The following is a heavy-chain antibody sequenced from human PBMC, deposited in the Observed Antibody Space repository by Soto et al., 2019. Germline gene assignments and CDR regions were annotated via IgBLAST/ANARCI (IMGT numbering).Heavy chain of an antibody. CDR3: ARGYCSGGSCYLRGYYFDY. CDR2: IIPIFGTA. CDR1: GGTFSSYA. J-gene: IGHJ4*02. D-gene: IGHD2-15*01. V-gene: IGHV1-69*12. Sequence: QVQLVQSGAEVKKPGSSVKVSCKASGGTFSSYAISWVRQAPGQGLEWMGGIIPIFGTANYAQKFQGRVTITADESTSRAYMELSSLRFEDTAVYYCARGYCSGGSCYLRGYYFDYWGQGNLVTVSS.